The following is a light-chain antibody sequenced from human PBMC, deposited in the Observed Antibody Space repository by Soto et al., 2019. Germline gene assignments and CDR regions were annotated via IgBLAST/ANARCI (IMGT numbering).Light chain of an antibody. Sequence: QSALTQPASVSGSPGQSISISCTGTSSDVGGYNYVSWYQQHPGKAPKLMIYDVSNRPSGVSNRFSGSKSGNTASLTISGLQAEDEADDYCSSYTSSSTPVAFGGGTKLTVL. CDR3: SSYTSSSTPVA. CDR1: SSDVGGYNY. V-gene: IGLV2-14*01. CDR2: DVS. J-gene: IGLJ2*01.